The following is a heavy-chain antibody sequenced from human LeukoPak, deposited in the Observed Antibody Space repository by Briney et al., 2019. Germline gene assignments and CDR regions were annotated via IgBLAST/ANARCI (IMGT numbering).Heavy chain of an antibody. V-gene: IGHV1-2*06. CDR1: GYTFTGYY. Sequence: ASVKVSCKASGYTFTGYYMHWVRQAPGQGLEWMGRINPNSGGTNYAQKFQGRVTMTRDTSISTAYMELSRLRPDDTAVYYCARERSSGNWFDPWGQGTLVTVSS. D-gene: IGHD6-19*01. J-gene: IGHJ5*02. CDR3: ARERSSGNWFDP. CDR2: INPNSGGT.